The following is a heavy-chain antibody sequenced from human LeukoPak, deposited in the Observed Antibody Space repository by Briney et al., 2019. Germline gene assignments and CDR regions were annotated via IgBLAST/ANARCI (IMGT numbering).Heavy chain of an antibody. V-gene: IGHV1-8*03. CDR1: GYTFTSYD. CDR3: ARGVGYRSGGSCYSDLYYYYYMDV. J-gene: IGHJ6*03. Sequence: ASVKVSCKASGYTFTSYDINWVRQATGQGLEWMGWMNPNSGNTGYAQKFQGRVTITRNTSISTAYMELSSLRSEDTAVYYCARGVGYRSGGSCYSDLYYYYYMDVWGKGTTVTVSS. CDR2: MNPNSGNT. D-gene: IGHD2-15*01.